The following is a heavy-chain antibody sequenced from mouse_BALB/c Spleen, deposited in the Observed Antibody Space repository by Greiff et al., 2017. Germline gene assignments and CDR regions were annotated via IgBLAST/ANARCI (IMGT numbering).Heavy chain of an antibody. CDR1: GYTFTSYT. CDR2: INPSSGYT. D-gene: IGHD2-2*01. J-gene: IGHJ1*01. Sequence: VMLVESGAELARPGASVKMSCKASGYTFTSYTMHWVKQRPGQGLEWIGYINPSSGYTNYNQKFKDKATLTADKSSSTAYMQLSSLTSEDSAVYYCARGDGYGYWYFDVWGAGTTVTVSS. V-gene: IGHV1-4*01. CDR3: ARGDGYGYWYFDV.